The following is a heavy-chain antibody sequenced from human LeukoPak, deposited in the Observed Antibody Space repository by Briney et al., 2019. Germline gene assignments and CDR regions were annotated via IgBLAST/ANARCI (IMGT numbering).Heavy chain of an antibody. CDR2: ISGSGGST. D-gene: IGHD6-19*01. Sequence: PGGSLRLSCAASGFTFSSYGMSWVRQAPGKGLEWVSAISGSGGSTYYADSVKGRFTISRDNSKNTLYLQMNSLRAEDTAVYYCAKGSSGWYRRFDYWGQGTLVTVSS. CDR1: GFTFSSYG. V-gene: IGHV3-23*01. J-gene: IGHJ4*02. CDR3: AKGSSGWYRRFDY.